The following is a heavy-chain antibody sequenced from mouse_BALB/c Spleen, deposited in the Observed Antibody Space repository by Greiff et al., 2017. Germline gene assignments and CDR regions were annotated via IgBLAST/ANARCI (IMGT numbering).Heavy chain of an antibody. Sequence: DVMLVESGGGLVQPGGSLKLSCAASGFTFSSYTMSWVRQTPEKRLEWVAYISNGGGSTYYPDTVKGRFTISRDNAKNTLYLQMSSLKSEDTAMYYCARQGYYRYDGYYFDYWGQGTTLTVSS. CDR1: GFTFSSYT. CDR2: ISNGGGST. D-gene: IGHD2-14*01. V-gene: IGHV5-12-2*01. J-gene: IGHJ2*01. CDR3: ARQGYYRYDGYYFDY.